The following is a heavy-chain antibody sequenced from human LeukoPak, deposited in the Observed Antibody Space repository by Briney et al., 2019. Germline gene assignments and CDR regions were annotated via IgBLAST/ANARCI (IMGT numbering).Heavy chain of an antibody. CDR3: ARVESYPLRNAFDI. CDR2: IYYGGST. D-gene: IGHD1-14*01. CDR1: GGSISSYY. J-gene: IGHJ3*02. V-gene: IGHV4-59*01. Sequence: SETLSLTCTVSGGSISSYYWSWIRQPPGKGLEWIGYIYYGGSTNYNPSLKSRVTISVDTSKNQFSLKLSSVTAADTAVYYCARVESYPLRNAFDIWGQGTMVTVSS.